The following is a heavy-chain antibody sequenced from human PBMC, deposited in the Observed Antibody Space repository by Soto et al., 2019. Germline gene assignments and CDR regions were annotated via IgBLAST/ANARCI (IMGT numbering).Heavy chain of an antibody. CDR2: IFWDDDK. CDR1: GFSLNTNGVG. J-gene: IGHJ4*02. Sequence: QITLKESGPTLVRPTQTLTLTCSFSGFSLNTNGVGVGWVRQPPGKALEWLALIFWDDDKRYSPSLETRLTITKDTSKNHVVLTLTNIDPVDTATYFCARTGQYDLLTLDYWGQGTLVTVSS. V-gene: IGHV2-5*02. D-gene: IGHD3-9*01. CDR3: ARTGQYDLLTLDY.